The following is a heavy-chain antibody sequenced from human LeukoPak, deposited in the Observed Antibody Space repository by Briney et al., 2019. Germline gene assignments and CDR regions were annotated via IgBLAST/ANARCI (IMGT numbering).Heavy chain of an antibody. V-gene: IGHV4-59*08. D-gene: IGHD4-17*01. CDR3: ARHVGTYGEYAPPNWFDP. CDR2: IYNTGSP. J-gene: IGHJ5*02. Sequence: SETLSLTCSVSGGSLSSNYWSWIPHAPREGLEWIGYIYNTGSPTYIPSLQSRAPLSLGTSRSRFFLNLRSVTCADTGEYYCARHVGTYGEYAPPNWFDPWGQGTLVSVSS. CDR1: GGSLSSNY.